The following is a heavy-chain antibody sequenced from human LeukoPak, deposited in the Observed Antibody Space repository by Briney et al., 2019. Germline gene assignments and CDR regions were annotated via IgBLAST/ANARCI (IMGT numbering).Heavy chain of an antibody. D-gene: IGHD1-26*01. V-gene: IGHV4-39*01. CDR3: ARGRDSAFDI. J-gene: IGHJ3*02. CDR2: IYYSGST. CDR1: GGSISSSSYY. Sequence: SETLSLTCTVSGGSISSSSYYWGWIRQPPGKGLEWIGSIYYSGSTYYNPSLKSRVTISVDTSKNQFSLKLSSVTAADTAVYYCARGRDSAFDIWGQGTMVTVSS.